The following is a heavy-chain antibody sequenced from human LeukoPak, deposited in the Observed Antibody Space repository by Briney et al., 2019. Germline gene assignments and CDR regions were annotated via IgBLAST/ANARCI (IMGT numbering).Heavy chain of an antibody. J-gene: IGHJ4*02. CDR2: ISAYNGNT. Sequence: ASVKVSCKASGYTFIGYGISWVRQAPGQGLEWMGWISAYNGNTNYAQKLQGRVTMTTDTSTSTAYMELRSLRSDDTAVYYCASGDYYDSSGYYYNWGQGTLVTVSS. D-gene: IGHD3-22*01. CDR3: ASGDYYDSSGYYYN. V-gene: IGHV1-18*01. CDR1: GYTFIGYG.